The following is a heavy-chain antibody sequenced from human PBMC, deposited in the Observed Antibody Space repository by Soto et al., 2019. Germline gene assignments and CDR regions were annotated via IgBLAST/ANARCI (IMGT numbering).Heavy chain of an antibody. V-gene: IGHV3-23*01. Sequence: EVQLLESGGGLVQPGGSLRLSCAASGFTFSSYAMTWVRQAPGKGLEWVSGISSSGGSTYYADSVKGRFTISRDNSKNSLYLQRNGLRAEDTAVDYCAKGATEGGFGSWGQGTLVTVSS. J-gene: IGHJ5*01. CDR1: GFTFSSYA. CDR3: AKGATEGGFGS. CDR2: ISSSGGST.